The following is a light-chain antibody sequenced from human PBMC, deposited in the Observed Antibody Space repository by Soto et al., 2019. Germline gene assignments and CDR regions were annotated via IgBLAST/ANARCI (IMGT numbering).Light chain of an antibody. CDR1: SDINIGSYR. CDR2: YKSDSDK. V-gene: IGLV5-45*03. Sequence: QLVLTQPSSLSASPGASASLSCTLRSDINIGSYRIYWYQQKPGSPPQYLLKYKSDSDKQQGFGVPSRFSGSKDSSANAGILLISGPQSEDEADYYGMVWLGSASEVVFGGGTKLTVL. J-gene: IGLJ2*01. CDR3: MVWLGSASEVV.